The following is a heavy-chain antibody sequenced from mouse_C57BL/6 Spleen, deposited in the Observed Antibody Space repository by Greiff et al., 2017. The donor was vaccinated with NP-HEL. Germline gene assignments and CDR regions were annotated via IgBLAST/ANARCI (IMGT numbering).Heavy chain of an antibody. J-gene: IGHJ1*03. V-gene: IGHV1-63*01. CDR3: ARRITTVGGYFDV. Sequence: VQLQQSGAELVRPGTSVKMSCKASGYTFTNYWIGWAKQRPGHGLEWIGDIYPGGGYTNYNEKFKGKAKLTADKSSSTAYMQFSSLTSEDSAIYYCARRITTVGGYFDVWGTGTTVTVSS. CDR1: GYTFTNYW. D-gene: IGHD1-1*01. CDR2: IYPGGGYT.